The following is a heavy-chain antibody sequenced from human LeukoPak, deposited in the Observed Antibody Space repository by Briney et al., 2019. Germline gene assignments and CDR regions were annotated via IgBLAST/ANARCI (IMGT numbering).Heavy chain of an antibody. Sequence: GGSLRLSCVASEFTFSTYWMTWVRQAPGKGLEWVANIKHDGSERYYVDSVKGRFTISRDNAKNSVYLQMSSLRAEDTAVYYCARDSGLSGYDLLDYWGQGTLVTVSS. CDR3: ARDSGLSGYDLLDY. CDR2: IKHDGSER. D-gene: IGHD5-12*01. J-gene: IGHJ4*02. CDR1: EFTFSTYW. V-gene: IGHV3-7*01.